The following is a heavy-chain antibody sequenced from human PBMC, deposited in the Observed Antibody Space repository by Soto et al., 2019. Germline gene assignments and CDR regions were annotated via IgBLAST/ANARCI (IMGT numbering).Heavy chain of an antibody. CDR1: VGSFSGYY. Sequence: SETLSLTCAVYVGSFSGYYWSLIRQPPGKGLECIWEINHSGSTNYNQSLKSRVTISVDTSKNQFSLKLSSVTAADTAVYYCARERSASGWSQGFDAWAPGTMVTDSS. CDR2: INHSGST. V-gene: IGHV4-34*01. D-gene: IGHD6-19*01. CDR3: ARERSASGWSQGFDA. J-gene: IGHJ5*02.